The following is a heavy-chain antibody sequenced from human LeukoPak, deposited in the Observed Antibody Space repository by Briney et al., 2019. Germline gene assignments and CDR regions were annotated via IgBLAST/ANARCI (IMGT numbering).Heavy chain of an antibody. Sequence: GGSLRLSCAASGFTFSSYAMSWVRQAPGKGLEWVSAISGCGGSTYYADSVKGRFTISRDNSKNTLYLQMNSLRAEDTAVYYCAKASYYYGSGSYYRELLEDLYFDYWGQGTLVTVSS. D-gene: IGHD3-10*01. CDR3: AKASYYYGSGSYYRELLEDLYFDY. CDR1: GFTFSSYA. V-gene: IGHV3-23*01. J-gene: IGHJ4*02. CDR2: ISGCGGST.